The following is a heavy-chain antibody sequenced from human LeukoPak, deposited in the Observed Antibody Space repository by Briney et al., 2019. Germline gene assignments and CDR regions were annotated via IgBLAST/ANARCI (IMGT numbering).Heavy chain of an antibody. V-gene: IGHV1-46*01. CDR2: INPSGGTT. Sequence: ASVKVSCKASGYTFTSHYMHWVRQAPGQGLEWMGIINPSGGTTSYAQKFQGRVTMTRDTSTSTVYMELSSLRSEDTAVYYCARDPDYGDYVDYFDYWGQGTLVTVSS. D-gene: IGHD4-17*01. J-gene: IGHJ4*02. CDR3: ARDPDYGDYVDYFDY. CDR1: GYTFTSHY.